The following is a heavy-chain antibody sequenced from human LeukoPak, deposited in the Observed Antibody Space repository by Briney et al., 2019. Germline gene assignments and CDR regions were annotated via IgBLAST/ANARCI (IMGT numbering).Heavy chain of an antibody. CDR2: INPNSGGT. J-gene: IGHJ4*02. D-gene: IGHD3-10*01. Sequence: ASVKVSCKASGYTFTGYYMHWVRQAPGQGLEWMGWINPNSGGTNYAQKFQGRVTMTRNTSISTAYMELSSLRSEDTAVYYCARGANYGSGSYVSEVDYWGQGTLVTVSS. CDR1: GYTFTGYY. V-gene: IGHV1-2*02. CDR3: ARGANYGSGSYVSEVDY.